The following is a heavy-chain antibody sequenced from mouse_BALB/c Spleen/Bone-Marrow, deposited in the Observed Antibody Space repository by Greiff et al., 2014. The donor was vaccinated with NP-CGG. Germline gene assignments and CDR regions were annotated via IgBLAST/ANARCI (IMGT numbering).Heavy chain of an antibody. CDR2: ISYDGSN. CDR3: ARGGITTRYYNMDY. Sequence: VQLQQSGPGLAKPSQSLSLTCSVTGYSITSGYYWNWIRQFPGNKLEWMGYISYDGSNNFNPSLKNRISITRDTSKSQFFLKLNSVTTEDTATYYCARGGITTRYYNMDYWGQGTSVTVSS. CDR1: GYSITSGYY. J-gene: IGHJ4*01. V-gene: IGHV3-6*02. D-gene: IGHD2-4*01.